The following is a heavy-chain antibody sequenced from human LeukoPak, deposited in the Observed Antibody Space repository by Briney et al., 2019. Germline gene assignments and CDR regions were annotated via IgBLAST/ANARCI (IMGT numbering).Heavy chain of an antibody. D-gene: IGHD2-2*01. CDR2: INSNSGGT. Sequence: GASVKVSCKASGYTFTGYYMHWVRQAPGQGLEWMGWINSNSGGTNYAQKFQGRVTMTRDTSISTAYMELSRLRSDDTAFYYCARIRYCGGISCYYIDYWGQGTLVTVSA. CDR3: ARIRYCGGISCYYIDY. J-gene: IGHJ4*02. CDR1: GYTFTGYY. V-gene: IGHV1-2*02.